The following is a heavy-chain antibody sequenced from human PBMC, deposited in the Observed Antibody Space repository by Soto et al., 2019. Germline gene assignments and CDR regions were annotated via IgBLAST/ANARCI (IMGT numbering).Heavy chain of an antibody. D-gene: IGHD2-2*01. CDR2: INHSGST. CDR1: GGSFSGYY. Sequence: SETLSLTCAVYGGSFSGYYWSWIRQPPGKGLEWIGEINHSGSTNYNPSLKSRVTISVDTSKNQFSLKLSSVTAADTAVYYCARGGKGDIVVVPAAMGVYFDYWGQGTLVT. J-gene: IGHJ4*02. CDR3: ARGGKGDIVVVPAAMGVYFDY. V-gene: IGHV4-34*01.